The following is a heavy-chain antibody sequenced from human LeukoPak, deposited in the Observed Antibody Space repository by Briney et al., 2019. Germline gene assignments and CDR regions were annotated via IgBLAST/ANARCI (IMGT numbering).Heavy chain of an antibody. V-gene: IGHV1-69*04. Sequence: ASVKVSCKASGYTFTSYDINWVRQATGQGLEWMGRIIPILGIANYAQKFQGRVTITADKSTSTAYMELSSLRSEDTAVYYCAREQGLRSTYYYYGMDVWGQGTTVTVSS. CDR1: GYTFTSYD. J-gene: IGHJ6*02. D-gene: IGHD5-12*01. CDR3: AREQGLRSTYYYYGMDV. CDR2: IIPILGIA.